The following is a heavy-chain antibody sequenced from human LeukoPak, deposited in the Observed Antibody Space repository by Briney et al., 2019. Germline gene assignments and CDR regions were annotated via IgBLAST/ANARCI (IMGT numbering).Heavy chain of an antibody. CDR2: ISYTGTYI. D-gene: IGHD2-2*01. CDR1: AFSLSAYN. CDR3: ARGDVVPAAPDY. J-gene: IGHJ4*02. V-gene: IGHV3-21*01. Sequence: GGSLRLSCAASAFSLSAYNMNWVRQAPGKGLEWVSSISYTGTYIYYADSVKGRFTISRDNAQNSLYLQMNSLRAEDTAVYYCARGDVVPAAPDYWGQGTLVTVSS.